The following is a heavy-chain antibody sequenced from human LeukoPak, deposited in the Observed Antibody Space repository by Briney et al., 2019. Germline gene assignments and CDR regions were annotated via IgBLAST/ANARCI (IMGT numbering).Heavy chain of an antibody. CDR1: GYTFTGYY. V-gene: IGHV1-2*02. D-gene: IGHD3-10*01. CDR2: INPNSGGT. Sequence: ASVKVSCKASGYTFTGYYMHWVRQAPGQGLEWMGWINPNSGGTNFARKFQGRVTMTRDTSIGTAYMELRRLTSDDTAVYYCAKDPYQTYREYGSARPDYWGQGALVTVSS. J-gene: IGHJ4*02. CDR3: AKDPYQTYREYGSARPDY.